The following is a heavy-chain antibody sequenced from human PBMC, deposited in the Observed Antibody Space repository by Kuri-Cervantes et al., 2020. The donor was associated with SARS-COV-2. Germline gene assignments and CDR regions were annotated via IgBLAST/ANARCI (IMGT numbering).Heavy chain of an antibody. V-gene: IGHV3-21*01. CDR1: GFTFSSYS. J-gene: IGHJ4*02. CDR3: ARSAARAFDY. Sequence: GESLKIFCAASGFTFSSYSMNWVRQAPGKGLEWVSSISSSSSYIYYADSVKGRFTISRDNAKNSLYLQMNSLRAEDTAVYYCARSAARAFDYWGQGTLVTVSS. D-gene: IGHD6-6*01. CDR2: ISSSSSYI.